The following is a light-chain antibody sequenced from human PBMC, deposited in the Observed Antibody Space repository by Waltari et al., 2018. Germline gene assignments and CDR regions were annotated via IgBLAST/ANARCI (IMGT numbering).Light chain of an antibody. V-gene: IGLV2-14*01. CDR1: SSDVGGYTY. CDR2: DVS. Sequence: QSALTQPASVSGSPGQSITISCTGTSSDVGGYTYVPWYQQHPGKAPKLMIYDVSKRPSGVSNRFSGSKSGNTASLTISGLQAEDEADYYCSSYTSSSTPYVFGTGTKVTVL. CDR3: SSYTSSSTPYV. J-gene: IGLJ1*01.